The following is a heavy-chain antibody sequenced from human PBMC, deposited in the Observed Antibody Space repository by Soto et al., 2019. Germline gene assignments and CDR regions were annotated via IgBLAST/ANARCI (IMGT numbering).Heavy chain of an antibody. D-gene: IGHD1-26*01. CDR2: ISAHSSKT. CDR3: ASRTTSPVDY. Sequence: ASVKVSCKASGYALSTYGVNWVRQAPGQGLEWMGWISAHSSKTDYAHNLQGRVTMTTDTSAATAYMELRSLRSDDTAVYYCASRTTSPVDYWGQGTLVTVSS. V-gene: IGHV1-18*01. CDR1: GYALSTYG. J-gene: IGHJ4*02.